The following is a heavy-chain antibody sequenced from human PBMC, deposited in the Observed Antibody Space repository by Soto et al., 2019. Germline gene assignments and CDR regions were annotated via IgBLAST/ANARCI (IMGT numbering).Heavy chain of an antibody. J-gene: IGHJ4*02. Sequence: SETLSLTCTVSGGSISSYYWSWIRQPPGKGLEWIGYIYYSGSTNYNPSLKSRVTISVDTSKNQFSLKLSSVTAADTAVYYCARGAMNQMLPIDDWGQGTLVTVSS. V-gene: IGHV4-59*01. D-gene: IGHD2-2*01. CDR3: ARGAMNQMLPIDD. CDR2: IYYSGST. CDR1: GGSISSYY.